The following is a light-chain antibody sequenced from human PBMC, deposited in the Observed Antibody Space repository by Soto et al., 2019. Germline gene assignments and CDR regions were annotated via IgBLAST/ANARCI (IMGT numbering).Light chain of an antibody. V-gene: IGLV2-8*01. CDR2: EVS. Sequence: QSVLTQPPSASGSPGQSVTISCTGTSSDVGGYNYVSWYQQHPGKAPKLMIYEVSKRPSGVPDRFSGSKSGNTASLTVSGLQVEDEADYYCISFDASNNLLFGGGTNVTVL. J-gene: IGLJ2*01. CDR1: SSDVGGYNY. CDR3: ISFDASNNLL.